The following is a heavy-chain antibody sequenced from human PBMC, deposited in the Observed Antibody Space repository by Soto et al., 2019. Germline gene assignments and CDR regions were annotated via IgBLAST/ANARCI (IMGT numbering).Heavy chain of an antibody. J-gene: IGHJ4*02. V-gene: IGHV3-23*01. CDR2: ISGSGGST. D-gene: IGHD5-18*01. CDR1: GFTFSSYA. Sequence: GGSLRLSCAASGFTFSSYAMSWVRQAPGKGLEWVSAISGSGGSTYYADSVKGRFTISRDNSKNTLYLQMNSLRAEDTAVYYCAKAPYSYGPYSRDYFDTWGQGTLVTVSS. CDR3: AKAPYSYGPYSRDYFDT.